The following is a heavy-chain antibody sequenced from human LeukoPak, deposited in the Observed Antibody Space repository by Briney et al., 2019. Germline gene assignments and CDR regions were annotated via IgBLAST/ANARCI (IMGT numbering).Heavy chain of an antibody. CDR1: GFTFSSYG. J-gene: IGHJ1*01. CDR2: ISYDGSNK. V-gene: IGHV3-30*18. Sequence: GGSLRLSCAASGFTFSSYGMHWVRQAPGKGLEWEAVISYDGSNKYYADSVKGRFTISRDNSKNTLYLQMNSLRAEDTAVYYCAKGEYFQHWGQGTLVTVSS. CDR3: AKGEYFQH.